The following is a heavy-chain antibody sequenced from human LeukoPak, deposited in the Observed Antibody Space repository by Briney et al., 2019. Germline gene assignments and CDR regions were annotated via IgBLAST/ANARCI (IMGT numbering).Heavy chain of an antibody. CDR3: VRDMAPGFRLAIPLYYFDY. CDR2: IYYSGST. Sequence: MASETLSLTCTVSGGSISSSSYYWGWVRQPPGKGLAWIGSIYYSGSTYYNPSLKSRVTISVDTAKNQFSLKLSSVTAADTAVYYCVRDMAPGFRLAIPLYYFDYWGQGTLVTVSS. CDR1: GGSISSSSYY. V-gene: IGHV4-39*02. D-gene: IGHD2-2*02. J-gene: IGHJ4*02.